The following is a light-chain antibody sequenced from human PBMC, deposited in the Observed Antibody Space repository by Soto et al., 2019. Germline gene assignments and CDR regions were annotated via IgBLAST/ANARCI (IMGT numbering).Light chain of an antibody. Sequence: QSVLTQPPSASGTPGQSITISCSGSSSNIGSQYVYWYQQLPGTAPTVVIYKNNERPSGVPDRFSGSKSGTSASLAISGLRSEDEADYYCAAWDDSLSGRVFGGGTKLT. J-gene: IGLJ3*02. CDR1: SSNIGSQY. CDR2: KNN. V-gene: IGLV1-47*01. CDR3: AAWDDSLSGRV.